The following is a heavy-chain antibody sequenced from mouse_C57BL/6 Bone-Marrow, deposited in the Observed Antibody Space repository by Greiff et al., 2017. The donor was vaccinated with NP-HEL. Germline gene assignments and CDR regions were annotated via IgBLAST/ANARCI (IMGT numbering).Heavy chain of an antibody. D-gene: IGHD1-1*01. J-gene: IGHJ3*01. V-gene: IGHV1-85*01. CDR3: ARGDYGSVFAY. CDR1: GYTFTSYD. CDR2: IYPRDGST. Sequence: VMLVESGPELVKPGASVKLSCKASGYTFTSYDINWVKQRPGQGLEWIGWIYPRDGSTKYNEKFKGKATLTVDTSSSTAYMELHSLTSEDSAVYFCARGDYGSVFAYWGQGTLVTVSA.